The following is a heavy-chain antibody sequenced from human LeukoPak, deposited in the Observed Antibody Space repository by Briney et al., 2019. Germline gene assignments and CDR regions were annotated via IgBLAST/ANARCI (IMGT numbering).Heavy chain of an antibody. CDR1: GGSISSSSYY. Sequence: PSETLSLTCTVSGGSISSSSYYWGWIRQPPGKGLEWIGSIYYSGSTYYNPSLKSRVTISVDTSKNQFSLKLSSVTAADTAVYYCARGSYGSGSYRYNWFDPWGQGTLVTVSS. D-gene: IGHD3-10*01. J-gene: IGHJ5*02. CDR3: ARGSYGSGSYRYNWFDP. CDR2: IYYSGST. V-gene: IGHV4-39*07.